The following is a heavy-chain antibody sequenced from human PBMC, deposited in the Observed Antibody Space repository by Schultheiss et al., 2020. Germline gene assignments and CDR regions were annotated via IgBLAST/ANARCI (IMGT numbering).Heavy chain of an antibody. Sequence: TLSLTCAVYGGSFSGYYWSWIRQPPGKGLEWIGEIYHSGSTNYNPSLKSRVTISVDKSKNQFSLKLSSVTAADTAVYYCARLGTTCWYFDLWGRGTLVTVSS. CDR3: ARLGTTCWYFDL. V-gene: IGHV4-34*01. D-gene: IGHD4-17*01. CDR2: IYHSGST. CDR1: GGSFSGYY. J-gene: IGHJ2*01.